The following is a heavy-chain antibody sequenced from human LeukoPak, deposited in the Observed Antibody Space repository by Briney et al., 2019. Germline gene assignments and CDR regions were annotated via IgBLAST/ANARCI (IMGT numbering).Heavy chain of an antibody. CDR1: GASINSFY. V-gene: IGHV4-59*01. J-gene: IGHJ5*02. CDR3: ARGFGDWGLSWFDP. Sequence: PSETLSLTCTVSGASINSFYWSWIRQPPGKGLEWIGYISYSGSTNYNPSLKSRVTISVDTSKNQFSLKLTSVTAADTAVYYCARGFGDWGLSWFDPWGQGTLVTVSS. D-gene: IGHD3-10*01. CDR2: ISYSGST.